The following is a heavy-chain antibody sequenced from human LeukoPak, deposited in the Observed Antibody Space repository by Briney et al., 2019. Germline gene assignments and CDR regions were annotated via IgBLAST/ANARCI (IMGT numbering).Heavy chain of an antibody. CDR1: GGSISSYY. CDR2: IYYSGST. CDR3: ARDGKIANCSGGNCYSGWFDP. J-gene: IGHJ5*02. Sequence: PSETLSLTCTVSGGSISSYYWSWIRQPPGKGLEWIGYIYYSGSTNHNPSLKSRVTISVDTSKNQFSLKLSSVTAADTAVYYCARDGKIANCSGGNCYSGWFDPWGQGTLVTVSS. V-gene: IGHV4-59*01. D-gene: IGHD2-15*01.